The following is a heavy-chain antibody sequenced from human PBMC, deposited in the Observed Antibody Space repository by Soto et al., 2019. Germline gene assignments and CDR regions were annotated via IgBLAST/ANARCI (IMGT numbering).Heavy chain of an antibody. D-gene: IGHD3-10*01. Sequence: ASVKVSCKASGGTFSSYAISWVRQAPGQGLEWMGGIIPIFGTANYAQKFQGRVTITADESTSTAYMELSSLRSEDTAVYYCARAPPAYYYGSGSYSNYYGMDVWGQGTTVTVSS. CDR3: ARAPPAYYYGSGSYSNYYGMDV. CDR1: GGTFSSYA. J-gene: IGHJ6*02. V-gene: IGHV1-69*13. CDR2: IIPIFGTA.